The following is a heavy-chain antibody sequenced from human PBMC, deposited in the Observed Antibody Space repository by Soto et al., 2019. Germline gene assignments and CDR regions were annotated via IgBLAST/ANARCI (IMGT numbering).Heavy chain of an antibody. V-gene: IGHV4-59*01. J-gene: IGHJ4*02. CDR3: ARADPDASVVY. CDR2: ISYSGST. CDR1: GGSMSSYY. D-gene: IGHD2-15*01. Sequence: SETLSLTSTVSGGSMSSYYWTWLRQSPGRGLDWIGYISYSGSTYYNPSLKSRVTISADTSKNRFSRRMNSMIAADTALYYCARADPDASVVYWGQGTLVTVSS.